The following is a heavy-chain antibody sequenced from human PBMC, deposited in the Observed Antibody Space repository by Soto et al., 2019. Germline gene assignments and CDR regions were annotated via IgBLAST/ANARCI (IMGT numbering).Heavy chain of an antibody. V-gene: IGHV3-48*02. CDR1: GFTFSSYA. CDR3: ARGLLYYDSSGYYVFDY. D-gene: IGHD3-22*01. CDR2: ISGSSSTI. Sequence: EVQLLESGGGLVQPGGSLRLSCAASGFTFSSYAMSWVRQAPGKGLEWVSAISGSSSTIYYADSVKGRFTISRDNAKNSLYLQMNSLRDEDTAVYYCARGLLYYDSSGYYVFDYWGQGTLVTVSS. J-gene: IGHJ4*02.